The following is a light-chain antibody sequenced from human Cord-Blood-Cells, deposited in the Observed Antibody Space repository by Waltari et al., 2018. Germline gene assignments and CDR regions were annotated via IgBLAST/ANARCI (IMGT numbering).Light chain of an antibody. CDR3: AAWDDSLSGPV. CDR1: ISNIGSNY. J-gene: IGLJ2*01. Sequence: QSVLTQPPSASRTPGQRVTISSSGSISNIGSNYVSWYQQLPGTAPKLLIYRNNQRPSGVPDRFAGSKSGTSASLAISGLRSEDEADYYCAAWDDSLSGPVFGGGTKLTVL. CDR2: RNN. V-gene: IGLV1-47*01.